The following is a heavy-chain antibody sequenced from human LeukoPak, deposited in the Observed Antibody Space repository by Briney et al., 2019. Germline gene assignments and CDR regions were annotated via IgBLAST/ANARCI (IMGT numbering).Heavy chain of an antibody. V-gene: IGHV4-59*01. CDR1: GGSISSYY. Sequence: SETLSLTCTVSGGSISSYYWSGIRQPPGKGPEGMGYIYNSGSTNYNPSLKSRVTISVDTSKNQFSLKLSSVTAADTAVYYCARVRIIEGSDGVFDYWGQGTLVTVSS. J-gene: IGHJ4*02. CDR3: ARVRIIEGSDGVFDY. D-gene: IGHD3-16*01. CDR2: IYNSGST.